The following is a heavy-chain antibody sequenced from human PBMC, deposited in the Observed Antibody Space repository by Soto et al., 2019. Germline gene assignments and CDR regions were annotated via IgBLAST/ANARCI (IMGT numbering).Heavy chain of an antibody. J-gene: IGHJ5*02. CDR3: ARTVGATIRWFDP. CDR1: GYTCTNYT. D-gene: IGHD1-26*01. V-gene: IGHV1-18*01. Sequence: ASLKDFSNASGYTCTNYTVSWGQQAHGLGLEWMGWISAYNGNTNYAQKLQGRLTMTTDTSTSTVYMELRNLSSDDTALYYCARTVGATIRWFDPWGQGTLVTVSS. CDR2: ISAYNGNT.